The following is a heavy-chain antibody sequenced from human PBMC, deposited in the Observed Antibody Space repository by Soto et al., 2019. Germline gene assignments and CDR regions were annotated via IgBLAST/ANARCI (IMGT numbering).Heavy chain of an antibody. J-gene: IGHJ5*02. CDR1: GYTFTVYA. Sequence: QVHLVQSGAEVKKPGASVRVSCKASGYTFTVYAIHWVRQAPGQGLEWMGWVTAGTGDTRDSEKFQGRLTITRDISASTAYMELNDLTSEDTAVYYCAREYPGFDPWGQGTLVTVSS. V-gene: IGHV1-3*01. D-gene: IGHD2-2*01. CDR3: AREYPGFDP. CDR2: VTAGTGDT.